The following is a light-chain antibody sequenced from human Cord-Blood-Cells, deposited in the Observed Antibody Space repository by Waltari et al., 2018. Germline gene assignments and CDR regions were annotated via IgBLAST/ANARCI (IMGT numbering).Light chain of an antibody. CDR2: GKN. J-gene: IGLJ3*02. Sequence: SSELTQDPAVSVALGQTVRITCQGDSLRSYYASWYQQKPGQAPALGIYGKNTRPSGIPDRFSGSSSGNTASLTITGAQAEDEADYYCNSRDSSGNHWVFGGGTKLTVL. V-gene: IGLV3-19*01. CDR1: SLRSYY. CDR3: NSRDSSGNHWV.